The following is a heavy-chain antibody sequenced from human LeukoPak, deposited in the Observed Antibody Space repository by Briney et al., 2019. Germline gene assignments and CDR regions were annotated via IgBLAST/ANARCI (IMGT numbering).Heavy chain of an antibody. CDR2: MNPNSGNT. V-gene: IGHV1-8*01. D-gene: IGHD1-26*01. CDR1: GYTFTSYD. J-gene: IGHJ6*03. Sequence: GASVKVYCKASGYTFTSYDINWVRQATGQGLEWMGWMNPNSGNTGYAQKFQGRVTMTRNTSISTAYMELSSLRSEDTAVYYCARGGGSYYLRYYYYYMDVWGKGTTVTVSS. CDR3: ARGGGSYYLRYYYYYMDV.